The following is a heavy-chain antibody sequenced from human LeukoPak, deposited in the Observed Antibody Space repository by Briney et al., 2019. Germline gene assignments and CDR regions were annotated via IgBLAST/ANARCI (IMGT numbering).Heavy chain of an antibody. D-gene: IGHD5-24*01. J-gene: IGHJ4*02. CDR1: GGSISSSNW. Sequence: SGTLSLTCAVSGGSISSSNWWSWVRQPPGKGLEWIGEIYHSGSTNYSPSLKSRVTISVHKSKNQFSLKLSSVTAADTAVYYCTRRGSRDGYSLFDYWGQGTLVTVSS. CDR2: IYHSGST. CDR3: TRRGSRDGYSLFDY. V-gene: IGHV4-4*02.